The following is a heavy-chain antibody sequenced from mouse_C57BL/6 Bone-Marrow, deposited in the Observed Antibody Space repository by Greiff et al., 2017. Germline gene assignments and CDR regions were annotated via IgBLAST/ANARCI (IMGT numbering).Heavy chain of an antibody. CDR1: GYTFTDYE. Sequence: QVQLQQSGAELVRPGASVTLSCKASGYTFTDYEMHWVKQTPVHGLEWIGAIDPETGGTAYNQKFKGKAILTADKSSSTAYMELRSLTSEDSAVYYCTRWGYYYGSRAYWGQGTLVTVSA. J-gene: IGHJ3*01. V-gene: IGHV1-15*01. D-gene: IGHD1-1*01. CDR2: IDPETGGT. CDR3: TRWGYYYGSRAY.